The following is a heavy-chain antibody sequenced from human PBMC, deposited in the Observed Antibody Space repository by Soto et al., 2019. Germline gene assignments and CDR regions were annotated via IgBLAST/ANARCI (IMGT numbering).Heavy chain of an antibody. CDR1: GGSISSGDYY. CDR3: ARDACGGFSCLSY. D-gene: IGHD2-15*01. CDR2: IYYDGST. V-gene: IGHV4-31*03. J-gene: IGHJ4*02. Sequence: QVQLQESGPGLVKPSQTLSLTCSVSGGSISSGDYYWSWIRQHPGKGLEWIGYIYYDGSTYYNPSLKSRTTMSVDTSRNQFSLKLSSVTGADTAMYYGARDACGGFSCLSYWGQGTLVTVSS.